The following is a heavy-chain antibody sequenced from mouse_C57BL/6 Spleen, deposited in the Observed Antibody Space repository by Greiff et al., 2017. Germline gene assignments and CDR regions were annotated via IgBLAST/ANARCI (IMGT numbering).Heavy chain of an antibody. J-gene: IGHJ4*01. CDR1: GYTFTSYW. D-gene: IGHD3-2*02. Sequence: QVHVKQPGAELVKPGASVKVSCKASGYTFTSYWMHWVKQRPGQGLEWIGRIHPSDSDTNYNQKFKGKATLTVDKSSSTAYMQLSSLTSEDSAVYYCAQGAAQATYAMDYWGQGTSVTVSS. V-gene: IGHV1-74*01. CDR3: AQGAAQATYAMDY. CDR2: IHPSDSDT.